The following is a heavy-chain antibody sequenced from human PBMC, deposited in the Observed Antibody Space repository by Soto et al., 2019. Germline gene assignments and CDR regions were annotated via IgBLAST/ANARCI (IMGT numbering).Heavy chain of an antibody. J-gene: IGHJ4*02. CDR3: AKVEAAAGKGD. CDR1: GFTFSSYA. D-gene: IGHD6-13*01. Sequence: EVQLLESGGGLVQPGGSLRLSCAASGFTFSSYAMSWVRQAPGKGLEWVSAISGSGGSTYYADSVKGRFTISRDNSTNTLYRQMNSLRAEDTAVCYCAKVEAAAGKGDWGQGTLVSVSS. V-gene: IGHV3-23*01. CDR2: ISGSGGST.